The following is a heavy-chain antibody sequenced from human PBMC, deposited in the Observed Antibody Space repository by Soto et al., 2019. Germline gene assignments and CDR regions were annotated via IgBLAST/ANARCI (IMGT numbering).Heavy chain of an antibody. D-gene: IGHD4-17*01. Sequence: QITLKESGPTLVRPAQTLTLTCAFSGFSLTTYDMGVAWIRQPPGKALEWLALIYWDDDKRYSPSLTDRLAVSKDTSRNQVVLTITNLDPGDTATYFCAHAGDYDLLTFDHWGPAILVTVSS. J-gene: IGHJ4*02. V-gene: IGHV2-5*02. CDR1: GFSLTTYDMG. CDR2: IYWDDDK. CDR3: AHAGDYDLLTFDH.